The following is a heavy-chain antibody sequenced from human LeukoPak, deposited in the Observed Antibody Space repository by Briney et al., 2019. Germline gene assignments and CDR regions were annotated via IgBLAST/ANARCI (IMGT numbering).Heavy chain of an antibody. CDR2: IYHSGST. V-gene: IGHV4-38-2*02. CDR3: ARGGRWELQYYFDY. Sequence: SETLSLTCTVSGYSISSGYYWGWIRQPPGKGLEWIGSIYHSGSTYYNPSLKSRVTISVDTSKNQFSLKLSSVTAADTAVYYCARGGRWELQYYFDYWGQGTLVTVSS. CDR1: GYSISSGYY. J-gene: IGHJ4*02. D-gene: IGHD1-26*01.